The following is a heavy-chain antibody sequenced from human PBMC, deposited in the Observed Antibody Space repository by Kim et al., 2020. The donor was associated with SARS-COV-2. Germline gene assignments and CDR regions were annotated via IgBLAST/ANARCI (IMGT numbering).Heavy chain of an antibody. Sequence: GGSLRLSCEASAFIFRNYGMHWVRQAPGKGPEWVAVIYFDSSKNYYIDSVKGRFTISRDNSKNTLYLQMNSLRAEDTAVYYGARDQRSWYFDLWGRGTLVTVSS. J-gene: IGHJ2*01. CDR2: IYFDSSKN. CDR1: AFIFRNYG. D-gene: IGHD6-25*01. CDR3: ARDQRSWYFDL. V-gene: IGHV3-33*01.